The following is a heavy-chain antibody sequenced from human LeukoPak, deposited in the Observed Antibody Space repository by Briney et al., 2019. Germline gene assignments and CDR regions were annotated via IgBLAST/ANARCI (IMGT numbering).Heavy chain of an antibody. D-gene: IGHD3-16*01. J-gene: IGHJ5*02. CDR2: INHSGST. CDR1: GGSFSGYY. Sequence: PSETLSLTCAVYGGSFSGYYWSWIRQPSGKGLEWIGEINHSGSTNYNPSLKSRVTISVDTSKNQFSLKLSSVTAADTAVYYCARGPRGPWGQGTLVTVSS. CDR3: ARGPRGP. V-gene: IGHV4-34*01.